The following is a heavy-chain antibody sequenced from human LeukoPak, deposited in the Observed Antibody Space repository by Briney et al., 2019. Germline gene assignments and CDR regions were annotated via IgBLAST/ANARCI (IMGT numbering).Heavy chain of an antibody. V-gene: IGHV1-24*01. CDR2: FDPEDGET. D-gene: IGHD3-9*01. J-gene: IGHJ4*02. Sequence: ASAKVSCKVSGYTLTELSMHWVRQAPGKRLEWMGGFDPEDGETIYAQKFQGRVTMTEDTSTDTAYMELSSLRSEDTAVYYCATAGPVRYFDWLLDYWGQGTLVTVSS. CDR3: ATAGPVRYFDWLLDY. CDR1: GYTLTELS.